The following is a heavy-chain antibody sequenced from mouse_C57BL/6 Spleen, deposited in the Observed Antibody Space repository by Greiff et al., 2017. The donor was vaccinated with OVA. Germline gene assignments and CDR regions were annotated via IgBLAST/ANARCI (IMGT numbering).Heavy chain of an antibody. V-gene: IGHV2-6*01. CDR2: IWGVGST. Sequence: QVQLKESGPGLVAPSQSLSITCTVSVFSLTSYGVDWVRQSPGKGLEWLGVIWGVGSTNYNSALKSRLSISKDNSKSQVFLKMNSLQTDDTAMYYCASGSYGNPFAYWGQGTLVTVSA. CDR1: VFSLTSYG. D-gene: IGHD2-1*01. J-gene: IGHJ3*01. CDR3: ASGSYGNPFAY.